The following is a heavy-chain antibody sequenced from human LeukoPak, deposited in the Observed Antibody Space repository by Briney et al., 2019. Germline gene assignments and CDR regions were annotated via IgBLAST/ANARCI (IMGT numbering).Heavy chain of an antibody. J-gene: IGHJ4*02. CDR3: AQNPSPMIVVVYFDY. D-gene: IGHD3-22*01. CDR1: GFTFSSYA. Sequence: PGGSLRLSCAASGFTFSSYAMSWVRQAPGKGLEWVSAISGSGGSTYYADSVKGRFTISRDNSKNTLYLQMNSLRAEDAAVYYCAQNPSPMIVVVYFDYWGQGTLVTVSS. V-gene: IGHV3-23*01. CDR2: ISGSGGST.